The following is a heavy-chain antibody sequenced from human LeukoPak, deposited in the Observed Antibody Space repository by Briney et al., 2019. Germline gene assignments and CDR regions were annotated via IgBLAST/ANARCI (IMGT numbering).Heavy chain of an antibody. D-gene: IGHD6-6*01. Sequence: GGSLRLSCAASGFTFSSYSMNWVRQAPGKGLEWVSSISSRGSYIYYADSVKGRFTISRDNAKNSLYLQMNSLRAEDTAVYYCARDLSSSSSGGFDYWGRGTLVTVSS. CDR1: GFTFSSYS. V-gene: IGHV3-21*01. CDR2: ISSRGSYI. J-gene: IGHJ4*02. CDR3: ARDLSSSSSGGFDY.